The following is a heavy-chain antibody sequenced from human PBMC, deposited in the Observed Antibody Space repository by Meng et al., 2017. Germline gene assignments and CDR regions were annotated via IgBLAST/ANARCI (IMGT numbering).Heavy chain of an antibody. D-gene: IGHD2-15*01. Sequence: GGSLRLSCAASGFTFDDYGMSWVRHAPGQGLEWVSGINWTGGSTGYADSVKGRFTISRDNAKNSLYLQMHSLRAEDTALYYCARLRRGRGYCSGGSCYSGFKSGASGWYHFDYWGQGTLVTVSS. CDR3: ARLRRGRGYCSGGSCYSGFKSGASGWYHFDY. V-gene: IGHV3-20*04. J-gene: IGHJ4*02. CDR1: GFTFDDYG. CDR2: INWTGGST.